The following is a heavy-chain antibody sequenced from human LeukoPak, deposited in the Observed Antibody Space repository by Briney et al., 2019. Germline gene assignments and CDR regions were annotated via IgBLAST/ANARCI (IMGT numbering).Heavy chain of an antibody. V-gene: IGHV3-33*01. CDR1: GFTFSSYG. CDR3: ARSSRRTAAAGTYGDY. Sequence: PGRSLRLSCAASGFTFSSYGMHWVRQAPGKGLEWVAVIWYDGSNKYYADSVKGRFTISRDNSKNTLYLQMNSQRAEDTAVYYCARSSRRTAAAGTYGDYWGQGTLVTVSS. D-gene: IGHD6-13*01. CDR2: IWYDGSNK. J-gene: IGHJ4*02.